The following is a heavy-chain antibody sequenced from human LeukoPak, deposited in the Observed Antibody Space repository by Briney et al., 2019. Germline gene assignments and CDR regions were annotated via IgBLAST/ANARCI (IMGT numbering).Heavy chain of an antibody. CDR2: INWNGGST. J-gene: IGHJ4*02. Sequence: GGSLRLSCAASGFIFDDYGMSWVRQAPGKGLEWVSGINWNGGSTVYADSVKGRFTISRDNAKNSLYLQMNSLRAEDTALYYCARGVVPAAFSRVGYYFDYWGQGTLVTVSS. CDR3: ARGVVPAAFSRVGYYFDY. CDR1: GFIFDDYG. V-gene: IGHV3-20*04. D-gene: IGHD2-2*01.